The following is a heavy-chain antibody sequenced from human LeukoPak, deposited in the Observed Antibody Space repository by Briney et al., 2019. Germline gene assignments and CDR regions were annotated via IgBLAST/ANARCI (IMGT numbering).Heavy chain of an antibody. J-gene: IGHJ4*02. CDR3: ARSVGLYYYDSSGYFDS. V-gene: IGHV3-7*01. CDR2: IKQDGSEK. Sequence: GGSLRLSCAASGFTFSSYWMTWVRQAPGKGLEWVANIKQDGSEKHYVDSVKGRFTISRDNAKKSLYLQMNSLRAEDTAVYYCARSVGLYYYDSSGYFDSWGQGTLVTVS. D-gene: IGHD3-22*01. CDR1: GFTFSSYW.